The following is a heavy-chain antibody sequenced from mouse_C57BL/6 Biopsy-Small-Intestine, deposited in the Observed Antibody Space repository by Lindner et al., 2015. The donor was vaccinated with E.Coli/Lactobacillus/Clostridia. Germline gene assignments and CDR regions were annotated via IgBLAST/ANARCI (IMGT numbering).Heavy chain of an antibody. CDR2: INPGNGNT. CDR3: ARDLDPIVTTPGGIIVKDAFDI. V-gene: IGHV1-84*02. J-gene: IGHJ1*01. CDR1: GYNFSSYA. D-gene: IGHD2-13*01. Sequence: SVKVSCKASGYNFSSYAVIWVRQAPGQRLEWMGWINPGNGNTKYSQKFQGKVTLTRDTSASTAYMELSSLQSEDTAVYYCARDLDPIVTTPGGIIVKDAFDIWGQGTKVTVS.